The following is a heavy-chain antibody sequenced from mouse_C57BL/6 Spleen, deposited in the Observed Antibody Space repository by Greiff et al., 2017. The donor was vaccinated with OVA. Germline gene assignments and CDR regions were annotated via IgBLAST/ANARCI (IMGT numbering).Heavy chain of an antibody. CDR2: IYPGSGST. J-gene: IGHJ1*03. CDR1: GYTFTSYW. V-gene: IGHV1-55*01. Sequence: QVQLKQPGAELVKPGASVKMSCKASGYTFTSYWITWVKQRPGQGLEWIGDIYPGSGSTNYNEKFKSKATLTVDTSSSTAYMQLSSLTSEDSAVYYCARGYYGSSPDWYFDVGGTGTTVTVSS. D-gene: IGHD1-1*01. CDR3: ARGYYGSSPDWYFDV.